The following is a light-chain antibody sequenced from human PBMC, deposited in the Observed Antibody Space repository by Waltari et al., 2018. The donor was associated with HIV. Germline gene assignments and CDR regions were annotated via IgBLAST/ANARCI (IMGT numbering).Light chain of an antibody. CDR2: GAS. Sequence: EIVMTQSPAPLSVSPAERATLPCRASQSISGNLAWYQQRRGQAPRLLVYGASIRASGIPARFSGSGSGPEFSLTVSSLQSEDFAIYYCQQYNNWPRTFGQGTKLEI. V-gene: IGKV3-15*01. J-gene: IGKJ1*01. CDR1: QSISGN. CDR3: QQYNNWPRT.